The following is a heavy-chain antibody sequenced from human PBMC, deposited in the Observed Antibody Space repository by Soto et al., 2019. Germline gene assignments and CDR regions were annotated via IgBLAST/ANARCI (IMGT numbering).Heavy chain of an antibody. CDR3: TTKGVAATRGGFDY. CDR2: IKSKTDGGTT. J-gene: IGHJ4*02. CDR1: GFTFSNAW. D-gene: IGHD2-15*01. Sequence: GGSLRLSCAASGFTFSNAWMSWVRQAPGKGLEWVGRIKSKTDGGTTDYAAPVKGRFTISRDDSKNTLYLQMNSLKTEDTAVYYCTTKGVAATRGGFDYWGQGTLVTVSS. V-gene: IGHV3-15*01.